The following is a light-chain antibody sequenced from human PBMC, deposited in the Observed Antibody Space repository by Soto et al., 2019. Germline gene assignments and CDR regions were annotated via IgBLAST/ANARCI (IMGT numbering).Light chain of an antibody. J-gene: IGLJ3*02. V-gene: IGLV1-40*01. CDR1: SSNIGTRYD. CDR2: GDT. Sequence: QSVLTQPPSLSGAPGQRVTISCTGSSSNIGTRYDVNWYQQVLGAAPKLLIYGDTNRPSGVPDRFSGSRSGTSASLAITGLQAEDEADYFCQTYDTSLSAWVFGGGTKLTVL. CDR3: QTYDTSLSAWV.